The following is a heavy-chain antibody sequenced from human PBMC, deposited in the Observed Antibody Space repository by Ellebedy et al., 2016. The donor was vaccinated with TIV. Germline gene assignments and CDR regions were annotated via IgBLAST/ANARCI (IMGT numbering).Heavy chain of an antibody. D-gene: IGHD1-26*01. CDR2: IKQDGSEK. CDR1: GFTFSSYW. J-gene: IGHJ4*02. V-gene: IGHV3-7*03. CDR3: AREEASGSYGY. Sequence: GESLKISXAASGFTFSSYWMSWVRQAPGKGLEWVANIKQDGSEKNYVDSVKGRFTISRDNSKNTLYLQMNSLRAEDTAVYYCAREEASGSYGYWGQGTLVTVSS.